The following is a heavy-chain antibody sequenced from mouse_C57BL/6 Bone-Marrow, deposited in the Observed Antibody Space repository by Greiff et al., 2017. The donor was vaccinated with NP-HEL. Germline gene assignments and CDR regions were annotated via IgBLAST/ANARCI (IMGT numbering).Heavy chain of an antibody. Sequence: VQLQQSGPGLVKPSQSLSLTCSVTGYSITSGYYWNWIRQFPGNKLEWMGYISYDGSNNYNPSLKNRISITRDTSKNQFFLKLNSVTTEDTATYYCARAPYYYGFAYWGQGTLVTVSA. CDR2: ISYDGSN. CDR1: GYSITSGYY. CDR3: ARAPYYYGFAY. V-gene: IGHV3-6*01. J-gene: IGHJ3*01. D-gene: IGHD1-1*01.